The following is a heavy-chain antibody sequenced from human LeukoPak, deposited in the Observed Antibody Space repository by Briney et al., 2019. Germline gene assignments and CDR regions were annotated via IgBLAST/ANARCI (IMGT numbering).Heavy chain of an antibody. D-gene: IGHD5-18*01. Sequence: PGGSLRLSCAASGFTFSSYGMHWVRQAPGKGLEWVAFIRYDGSNKYYADSVKGRFTMSRDNAKTSLYLQMNSLRVEDTAVYYCARGGYSRGYLDYWGQGTLVTVS. CDR2: IRYDGSNK. V-gene: IGHV3-30*02. J-gene: IGHJ4*02. CDR3: ARGGYSRGYLDY. CDR1: GFTFSSYG.